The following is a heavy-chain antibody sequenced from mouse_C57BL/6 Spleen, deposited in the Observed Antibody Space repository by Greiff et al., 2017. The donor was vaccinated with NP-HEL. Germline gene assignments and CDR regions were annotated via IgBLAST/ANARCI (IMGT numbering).Heavy chain of an antibody. CDR3: ARGYYGSSYVDY. CDR1: GYTFTSYW. V-gene: IGHV1-64*01. J-gene: IGHJ2*01. D-gene: IGHD1-1*01. CDR2: IHPNSGST. Sequence: VQLQQPGAELVKPGASVKLSCKASGYTFTSYWMHWVKQRPGQGLEWIGMIHPNSGSTNYNEKFKSKATLTVDKSSSTAYMQLSSLTSEDSAVYYCARGYYGSSYVDYWGQGTTLTVSS.